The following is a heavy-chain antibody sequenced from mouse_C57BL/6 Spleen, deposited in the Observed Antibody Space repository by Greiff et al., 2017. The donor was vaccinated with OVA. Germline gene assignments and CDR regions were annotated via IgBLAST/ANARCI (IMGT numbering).Heavy chain of an antibody. D-gene: IGHD2-4*01. J-gene: IGHJ4*01. CDR1: GYTFTSYW. V-gene: IGHV1-53*01. CDR3: ASWFRSTMITTGYYAMDY. CDR2: IYPSNGGT. Sequence: QVQLQQSGTELVKPGASVKLSCKASGYTFTSYWMHWVKQRPGQGLEWIGNIYPSNGGTNYNEKFKSKATLTVDKSSSPAYMQLSSLTSEDSAVYYCASWFRSTMITTGYYAMDYWGQGTSVTVSS.